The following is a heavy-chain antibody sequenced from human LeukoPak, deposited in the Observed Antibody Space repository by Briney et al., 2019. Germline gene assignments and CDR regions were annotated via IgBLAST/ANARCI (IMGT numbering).Heavy chain of an antibody. J-gene: IGHJ4*02. Sequence: GASVKVSCKASGYNFRAYDITWVRQAPGQGLEWMGWISVYKGDTKYARNIQGRVTMTTDTSTSTAYMELRSLRSDDTAVYYCARLLWFGELSPGHWGQGTLVTVSS. CDR3: ARLLWFGELSPGH. CDR1: GYNFRAYD. V-gene: IGHV1-18*01. D-gene: IGHD3-10*01. CDR2: ISVYKGDT.